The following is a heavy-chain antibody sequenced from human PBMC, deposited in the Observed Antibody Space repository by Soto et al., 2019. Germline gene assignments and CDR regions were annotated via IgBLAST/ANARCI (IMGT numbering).Heavy chain of an antibody. J-gene: IGHJ2*01. CDR3: VRISVRPRAIRTAPGRWYFDL. CDR1: GFSFSDYY. D-gene: IGHD1-1*01. Sequence: QVQLVESGGGLVKPGGSLRLSCAASGFSFSDYYMSWIRQAPGKGLEWISYISTSGSTLFYADSVKGRFIISRDNARNSLYLQISSLRAEDTAVYYCVRISVRPRAIRTAPGRWYFDLWGRGALATVSS. V-gene: IGHV3-11*01. CDR2: ISTSGSTL.